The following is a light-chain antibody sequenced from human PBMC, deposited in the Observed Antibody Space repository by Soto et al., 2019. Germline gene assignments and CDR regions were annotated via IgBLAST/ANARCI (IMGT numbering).Light chain of an antibody. CDR2: DVT. Sequence: QSALTQPASVSGAPGQSITVSCTGTSSDVGGYNYVSWYQQYPGKVPRLMIYDVTNRPSGVSNRFSGSKSGNTASLTISGLQAEDEADYYCSSSGRGRTYVFGTGTQLTVL. V-gene: IGLV2-14*01. CDR1: SSDVGGYNY. J-gene: IGLJ1*01. CDR3: SSSGRGRTYV.